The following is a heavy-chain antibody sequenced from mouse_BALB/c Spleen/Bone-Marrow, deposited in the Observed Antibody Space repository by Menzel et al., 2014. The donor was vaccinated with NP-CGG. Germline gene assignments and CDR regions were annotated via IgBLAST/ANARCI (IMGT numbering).Heavy chain of an antibody. D-gene: IGHD2-1*01. CDR2: ISSGSSTI. Sequence: EVKLVESGGGLVQPGGSRKLSCAASGFTFSSFGMHWVRQAPEKGLEWVAYISSGSSTIYYADTVKGRFTISRDNPKNTLFLQVTSPRSEDTAMYYCASGGNFAWFAYWGQGTLVTVSA. V-gene: IGHV5-17*02. CDR1: GFTFSSFG. J-gene: IGHJ3*01. CDR3: ASGGNFAWFAY.